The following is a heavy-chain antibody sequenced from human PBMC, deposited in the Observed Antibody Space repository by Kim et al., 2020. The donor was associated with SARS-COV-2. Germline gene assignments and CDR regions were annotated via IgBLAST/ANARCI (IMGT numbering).Heavy chain of an antibody. V-gene: IGHV3-23*01. CDR3: AKGAHSGAWSVLDY. Sequence: GGSLRLSCAASGFTFSSYGMSWVRQAPGKGLEWVSVISESGGSTYYADSAKGRFTFSRDNSKNTLYLQMSSLRAEDMAVYYCAKGAHSGAWSVLDYWGQGILVTVSS. CDR1: GFTFSSYG. CDR2: ISESGGST. D-gene: IGHD6-19*01. J-gene: IGHJ4*02.